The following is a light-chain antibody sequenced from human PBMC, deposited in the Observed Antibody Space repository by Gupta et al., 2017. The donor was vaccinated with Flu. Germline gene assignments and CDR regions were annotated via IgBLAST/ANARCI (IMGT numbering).Light chain of an antibody. J-gene: IGLJ2*01. V-gene: IGLV2-14*01. CDR1: SSDVGGYKY. CDR3: SSYTNTNNLVV. CDR2: EVS. Sequence: ITSSCTGTSSDVGGYKYVSWYQQHPGKAPKLMIFEVSNRPSGVSNRFSGSKSGNTASLTISGLQAEDEADYYCSSYTNTNNLVVFGGGTKLTVL.